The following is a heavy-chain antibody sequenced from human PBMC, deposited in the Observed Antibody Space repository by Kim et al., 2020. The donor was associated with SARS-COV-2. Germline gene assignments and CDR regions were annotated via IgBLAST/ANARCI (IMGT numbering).Heavy chain of an antibody. CDR2: INHSGST. J-gene: IGHJ4*02. Sequence: SETLSLTCAVYGGSFSGYYWSWIRQPPGKGLEWIGEINHSGSTNYNPSLKSRVTISVDTSKNQFSLKLSSVTAADTAVYYCARIRTTKGSWHGSGSYCDYWGQGTLVTVSS. D-gene: IGHD3-10*01. V-gene: IGHV4-34*01. CDR1: GGSFSGYY. CDR3: ARIRTTKGSWHGSGSYCDY.